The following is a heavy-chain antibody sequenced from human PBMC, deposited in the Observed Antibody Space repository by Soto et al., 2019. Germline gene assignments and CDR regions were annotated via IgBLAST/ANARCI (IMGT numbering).Heavy chain of an antibody. CDR1: GGLFSSYP. CDR3: ARGGSGYTWFNEF. V-gene: IGHV1-69*13. D-gene: IGHD3-22*01. J-gene: IGHJ4*02. Sequence: ASVKVSCKASGGLFSSYPISWVRQVPGQGLEWMGGIIPVFQTAYYTQRFQGRVTITAAESTNTAYMELSSLRSEDTAIYYCARGGSGYTWFNEFWGQGTLVTVSS. CDR2: IIPVFQTA.